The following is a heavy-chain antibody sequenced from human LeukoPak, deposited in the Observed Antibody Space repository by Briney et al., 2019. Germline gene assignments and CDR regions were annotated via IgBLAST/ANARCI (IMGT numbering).Heavy chain of an antibody. CDR3: ARDPGSSSWPYYYYYYMDV. Sequence: GGSLRLSCAASGFTFSTYWMTWVRQAPGKGLEWVANIKQDGSEKYYVDSVKGRFTISRDNAKNSLYLQMNSLRAEDTAVYYCARDPGSSSWPYYYYYYMDVWGKGTTVTASS. CDR2: IKQDGSEK. D-gene: IGHD6-13*01. V-gene: IGHV3-7*01. J-gene: IGHJ6*03. CDR1: GFTFSTYW.